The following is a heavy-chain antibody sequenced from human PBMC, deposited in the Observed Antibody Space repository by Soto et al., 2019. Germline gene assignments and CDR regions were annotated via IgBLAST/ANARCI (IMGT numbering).Heavy chain of an antibody. Sequence: VQLVQSGAEVKKPGESLKISCKGSGYSFPTYWIGWVRPLPGQGLEWLGIIYPGDSDTRHSPSFQGQVTISADTSSCTANLQWSSLKAADTAMYYCARRDRNLDYWGQGTLVTVSS. CDR2: IYPGDSDT. CDR1: GYSFPTYW. D-gene: IGHD1-1*01. CDR3: ARRDRNLDY. V-gene: IGHV5-51*03. J-gene: IGHJ4*02.